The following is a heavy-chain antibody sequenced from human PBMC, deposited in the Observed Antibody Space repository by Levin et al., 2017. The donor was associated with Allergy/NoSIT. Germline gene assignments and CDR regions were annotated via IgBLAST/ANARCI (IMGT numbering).Heavy chain of an antibody. Sequence: GGSLRLSCAASGFSFSDYYMDWVRQAPGKGLEWVARIRNKANGYSTEYAASVKGRFTIFADESKNSLSLQMSSLKTEDTALYYCTRGARVAAAGVPNYYGMDVWGQGTTVTVSS. D-gene: IGHD6-25*01. CDR1: GFSFSDYY. CDR3: TRGARVAAAGVPNYYGMDV. V-gene: IGHV3-72*01. J-gene: IGHJ6*02. CDR2: IRNKANGYST.